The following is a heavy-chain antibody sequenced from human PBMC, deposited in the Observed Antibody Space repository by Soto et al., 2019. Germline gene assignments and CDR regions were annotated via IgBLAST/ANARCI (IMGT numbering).Heavy chain of an antibody. CDR1: GGSISSSSYY. J-gene: IGHJ4*02. Sequence: SETLSLTCTVSGGSISSSSYYWGWIRQPPGKGLEWIGSIYYSGSTYYNPSLKSRVTISVDTSKNQFSLKLSSVTAADTAVYYCARREDIAVAGTDNYFDYWGQGTLVTVSS. CDR3: ARREDIAVAGTDNYFDY. D-gene: IGHD6-19*01. CDR2: IYYSGST. V-gene: IGHV4-39*01.